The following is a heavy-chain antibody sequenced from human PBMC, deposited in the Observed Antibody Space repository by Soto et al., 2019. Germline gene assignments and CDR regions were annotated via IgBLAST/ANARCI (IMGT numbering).Heavy chain of an antibody. CDR2: IKQDGSEK. Sequence: GSLRLSFEASRFTFSSYAIIWVLQTPGKGLEWVANIKQDGSEKYYVDSVKGRFTISRDNAKNSLYLQMNSLRAEDSAVYYCARADSSGYRAGMDVWGQGTTVTVSS. D-gene: IGHD3-22*01. CDR1: RFTFSSYA. V-gene: IGHV3-7*05. J-gene: IGHJ6*02. CDR3: ARADSSGYRAGMDV.